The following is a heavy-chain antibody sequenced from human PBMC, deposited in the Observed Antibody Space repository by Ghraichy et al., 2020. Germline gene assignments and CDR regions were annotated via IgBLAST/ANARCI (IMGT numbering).Heavy chain of an antibody. J-gene: IGHJ6*02. V-gene: IGHV3-21*01. CDR1: GFTFSSYS. D-gene: IGHD1-7*01. CDR2: ISSSSSSYI. CDR3: ARDRGQLELRGYYYGMDV. Sequence: LSLTCAASGFTFSSYSMNWVRQAPGKGLEWVSSISSSSSSYIYYADSVKGRFTISRDNAKNSLYLQMNSLRAEDTAVYYCARDRGQLELRGYYYGMDVWGQGTTVTVSS.